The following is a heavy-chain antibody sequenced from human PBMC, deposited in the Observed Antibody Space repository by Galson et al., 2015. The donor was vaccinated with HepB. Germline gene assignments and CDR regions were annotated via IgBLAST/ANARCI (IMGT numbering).Heavy chain of an antibody. CDR2: TYYRSKWYY. J-gene: IGHJ5*02. Sequence: CAISGDSVSSHSDAWNWIRLSPSRGLEWLGRTYYRSKWYYDYAISVQGRITINPDTSRNQFSLQLNSVTPDDTAVYYCARVEQQVVPTGWFDPWGQGTLVTVSS. CDR3: ARVEQQVVPTGWFDP. D-gene: IGHD6-13*01. CDR1: GDSVSSHSDA. V-gene: IGHV6-1*01.